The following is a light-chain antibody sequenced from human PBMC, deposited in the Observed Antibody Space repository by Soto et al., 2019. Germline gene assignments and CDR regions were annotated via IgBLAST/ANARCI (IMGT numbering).Light chain of an antibody. J-gene: IGKJ4*01. CDR3: QQLNSYPLT. V-gene: IGKV1-9*01. Sequence: KLTQSPSSLSASVGERVTITCRASQGISSYLAWYQQKPGKAPKLLIYAASTLQSGVPSRFSGIGSGTDFTLTISSLHPEDFATYYCQQLNSYPLTFGGVTKVEIK. CDR2: AAS. CDR1: QGISSY.